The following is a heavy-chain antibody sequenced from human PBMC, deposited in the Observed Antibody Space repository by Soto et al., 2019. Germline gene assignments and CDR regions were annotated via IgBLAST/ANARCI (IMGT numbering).Heavy chain of an antibody. CDR2: IHYSGST. CDR3: ASQHYYDSSGYYVVY. V-gene: IGHV4-39*01. CDR1: GGSISINSYY. J-gene: IGHJ4*02. Sequence: SETLSLTCTVYGGSISINSYYWGWIRQPPGKGLEWIGNIHYSGSTYYDSSLQSRVTISIDTSKNQFSLKLSSVTATDTAVYYCASQHYYDSSGYYVVYWGQGTLVTVS. D-gene: IGHD3-22*01.